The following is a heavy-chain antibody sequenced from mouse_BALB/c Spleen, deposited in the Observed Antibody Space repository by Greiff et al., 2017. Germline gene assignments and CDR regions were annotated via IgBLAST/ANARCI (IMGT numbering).Heavy chain of an antibody. Sequence: VMLVESGPGLVAPSQSLSITCTVSGFSLTGYGVNWVRQPPGKGLEWLGMIWGDGSTDYNSALKSRLSISKDNSKSQVFLKMNSLQTDDTARYYCARDEDYYGSSYDAIDYWGQGTSVTVSS. CDR1: GFSLTGYG. V-gene: IGHV2-6-7*01. CDR3: ARDEDYYGSSYDAIDY. D-gene: IGHD1-1*01. CDR2: IWGDGST. J-gene: IGHJ4*01.